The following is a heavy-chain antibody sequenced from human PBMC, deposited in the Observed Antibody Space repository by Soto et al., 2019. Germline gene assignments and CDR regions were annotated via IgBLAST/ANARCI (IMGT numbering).Heavy chain of an antibody. V-gene: IGHV3-23*01. J-gene: IGHJ4*02. CDR1: GFTFGTYA. CDR2: ISGVGYNT. D-gene: IGHD1-26*01. Sequence: GGSLRLSCAASGFTFGTYAMSWVRQAPGKGLEWVSGISGVGYNTYYANSMKGRFTISRDNSKNTLYLQMSSLRAEDTAVYYCAAEGRYAFSLFVYWGQRTLVTVSS. CDR3: AAEGRYAFSLFVY.